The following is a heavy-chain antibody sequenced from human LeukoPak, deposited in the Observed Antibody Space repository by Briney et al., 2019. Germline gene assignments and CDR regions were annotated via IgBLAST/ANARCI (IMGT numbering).Heavy chain of an antibody. CDR3: ARVGAWDSGYYHGDYAMDV. J-gene: IGHJ6*02. Sequence: SETLSLTCAVYGGSFSGYYWSWIRQPPGKGLEWIGEINHSGSTNYNPSLKSRVTISVDTSKNQFSLKLSSVTAADTAVYYCARVGAWDSGYYHGDYAMDVWGQGTTVTVSS. CDR1: GGSFSGYY. CDR2: INHSGST. V-gene: IGHV4-34*01. D-gene: IGHD3-22*01.